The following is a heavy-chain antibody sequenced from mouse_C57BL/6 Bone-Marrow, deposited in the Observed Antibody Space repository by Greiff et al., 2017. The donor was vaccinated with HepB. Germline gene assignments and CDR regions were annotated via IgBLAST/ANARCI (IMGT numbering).Heavy chain of an antibody. V-gene: IGHV1-64*01. CDR3: ARPYYYGSSYRFAY. CDR1: GYTFTSYW. Sequence: VQLQQSGAELVKPGASVKLSCKASGYTFTSYWMHWVKQRPGQGLEWIGMIHPNSGSTNYNEKFKSKATLTVDKSSSTAYMQLSSLTSEDSAVYYCARPYYYGSSYRFAYWGQGTLVTVSA. J-gene: IGHJ3*01. CDR2: IHPNSGST. D-gene: IGHD1-1*01.